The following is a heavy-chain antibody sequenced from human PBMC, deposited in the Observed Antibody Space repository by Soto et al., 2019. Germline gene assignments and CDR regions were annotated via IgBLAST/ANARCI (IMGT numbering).Heavy chain of an antibody. J-gene: IGHJ4*02. D-gene: IGHD3-10*01. CDR2: ISGSGGST. V-gene: IGHV3-23*01. CDR1: GFTFSSYA. Sequence: GGSLRLSCAASGFTFSSYAMSWVRQAPGKGLEWVSAISGSGGSTYYADSVKGRFTISRDNSKNTLYLQMNSLRAEDTAVYYCAKRGSSLLTMVRGVIDYWGQGTLVTVSS. CDR3: AKRGSSLLTMVRGVIDY.